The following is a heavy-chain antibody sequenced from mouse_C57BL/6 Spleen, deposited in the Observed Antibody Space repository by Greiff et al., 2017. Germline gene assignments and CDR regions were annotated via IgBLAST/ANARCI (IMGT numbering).Heavy chain of an antibody. J-gene: IGHJ4*01. CDR1: GFTFSDYY. CDR2: INYDGSST. V-gene: IGHV5-16*01. CDR3: ARGPIYYDYYYYAMDY. D-gene: IGHD2-4*01. Sequence: EVMLVESEGGLVQPGSSMKLSCTASGFTFSDYYMAWVRQVPEKGLEWVANINYDGSSTYYLDSLKSRFIISRDNAKNILYLQMSSLKSEDTATYYCARGPIYYDYYYYAMDYWGQGTSVTVSS.